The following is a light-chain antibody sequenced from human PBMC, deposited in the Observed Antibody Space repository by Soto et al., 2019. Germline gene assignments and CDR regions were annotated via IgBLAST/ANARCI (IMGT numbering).Light chain of an antibody. V-gene: IGKV3-20*01. CDR1: QGVSSS. J-gene: IGKJ5*01. CDR2: DAS. CDR3: QQYGSSPPSIT. Sequence: EIVLTQSPATLSLSPGERATLSCRAIQGVSSSLAWYQQKPGQAPRLLIYDASNRATGIPARFSGSGSGTDFTLTISRLEPEDFAVYYCQQYGSSPPSITFGQGTRLEIK.